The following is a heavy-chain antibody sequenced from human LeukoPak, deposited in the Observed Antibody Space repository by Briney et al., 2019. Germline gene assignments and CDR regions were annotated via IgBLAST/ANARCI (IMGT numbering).Heavy chain of an antibody. V-gene: IGHV4-4*07. Sequence: PSDTLSLTCTVSGDSISCYYCIWVPHPARQGLEWIGRIHPSGSTNYNPSLKSRVTLSVDTSKNQFSLKLSSVTAADTAVYYCARGPPPDFDYWGQGTLVTVSS. CDR2: IHPSGST. CDR1: GDSISCYY. J-gene: IGHJ4*02. CDR3: ARGPPPDFDY.